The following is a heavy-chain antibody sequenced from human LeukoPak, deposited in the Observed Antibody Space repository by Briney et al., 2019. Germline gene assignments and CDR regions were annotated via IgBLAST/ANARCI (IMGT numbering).Heavy chain of an antibody. Sequence: GGSLRLSCAASGFTFSTYWMFWVRQAPGKGLEWVAKINQDGTDKDYVDSVRGRFTISRDNAKNSLYLQMSSLRAEDTAVYYCARVSMSVAGANNWGQGTLVTVSS. CDR2: INQDGTDK. CDR3: ARVSMSVAGANN. J-gene: IGHJ4*02. D-gene: IGHD6-19*01. V-gene: IGHV3-7*01. CDR1: GFTFSTYW.